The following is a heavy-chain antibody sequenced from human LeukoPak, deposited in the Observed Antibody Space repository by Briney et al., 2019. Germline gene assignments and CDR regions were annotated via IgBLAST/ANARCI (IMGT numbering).Heavy chain of an antibody. CDR3: ARPGVGCSSTSCYTGPSDY. Sequence: SETLSLTCTVSGGSISSSSYYWGWIRQPPGKGLEWIGSIYYSGSTYYNPSLKSRVTISVDTSKNQFSLKLSSVTAADTAVYYCARPGVGCSSTSCYTGPSDYWGQGTLVTVSS. D-gene: IGHD2-2*02. CDR2: IYYSGST. J-gene: IGHJ4*02. V-gene: IGHV4-39*01. CDR1: GGSISSSSYY.